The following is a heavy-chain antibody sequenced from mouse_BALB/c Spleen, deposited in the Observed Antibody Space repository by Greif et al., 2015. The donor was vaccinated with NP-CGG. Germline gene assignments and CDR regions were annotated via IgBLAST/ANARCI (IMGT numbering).Heavy chain of an antibody. CDR3: ARSGDYGYLDY. J-gene: IGHJ2*01. CDR2: INPGSGGT. Sequence: QVQLQQSGAELVRPGTSVKVSCKASGYAFTNYLIEWVKQRPGQGLEWIGVINPGSGGTNYNEKFKGKATLTADKSSSTAYMQLSSLTSDDSAVYFCARSGDYGYLDYWGQGTTLTVSS. CDR1: GYAFTNYL. V-gene: IGHV1-54*01. D-gene: IGHD2-2*01.